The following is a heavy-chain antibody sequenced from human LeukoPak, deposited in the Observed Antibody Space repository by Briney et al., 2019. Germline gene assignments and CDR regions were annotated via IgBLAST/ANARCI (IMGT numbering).Heavy chain of an antibody. D-gene: IGHD3-10*01. CDR2: ISGSGGST. CDR3: AKDKGYYGSGSYYPYYFDY. V-gene: IGHV3-23*01. Sequence: GGSLRLSCAASGFTFSSYAMSWVRQAPGKGLEWVSAISGSGGSTYYADSVKGRFTISRDNSKNTLYLQMNSLRAEDTAVYYCAKDKGYYGSGSYYPYYFDYWGQGTLVTVSS. CDR1: GFTFSSYA. J-gene: IGHJ4*02.